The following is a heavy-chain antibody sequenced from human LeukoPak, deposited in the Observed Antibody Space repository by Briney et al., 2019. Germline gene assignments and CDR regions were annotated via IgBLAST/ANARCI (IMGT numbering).Heavy chain of an antibody. J-gene: IGHJ6*02. CDR2: INPNSGGT. CDR3: ARDQQLWLGYYYGMDV. Sequence: ASVKVSCKASGYTFTGYYMHWVRQAPGQGLEWVGWINPNSGGTNYAQKFQGRVTMTRDTSISTAYMELSRLRSDDTAVYYCARDQQLWLGYYYGMDVWGQGTTVTVSS. CDR1: GYTFTGYY. D-gene: IGHD5-18*01. V-gene: IGHV1-2*02.